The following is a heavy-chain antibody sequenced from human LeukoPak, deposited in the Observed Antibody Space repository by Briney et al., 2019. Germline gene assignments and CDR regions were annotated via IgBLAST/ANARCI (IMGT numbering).Heavy chain of an antibody. CDR3: ASAGTNYYYYMDV. J-gene: IGHJ6*03. CDR2: ISCSGSTI. CDR1: GFTFSDYY. D-gene: IGHD6-13*01. Sequence: GGSLRLSCAASGFTFSDYYMSWIRQAPGKGLEWVSYISCSGSTIYYADSVKGRFTISRDNAKNSLYLQMNSLRAEDTAVYYCASAGTNYYYYMDVWGKGTTVTVSS. V-gene: IGHV3-11*01.